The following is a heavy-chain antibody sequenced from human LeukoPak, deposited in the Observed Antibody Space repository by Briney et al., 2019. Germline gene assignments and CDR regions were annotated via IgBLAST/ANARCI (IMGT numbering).Heavy chain of an antibody. J-gene: IGHJ3*02. V-gene: IGHV1-2*02. CDR3: TRRYSSGWYDAFDI. D-gene: IGHD6-19*01. CDR1: GYTFTVYY. CDR2: TNPNSGDT. Sequence: GASVKVSCKASGYTFTVYYMHWVRQAPGQGLEWMGWTNPNSGDTNYPQKFQGRVTMTRDTSISTAYMELSRLRSDDTAVYYCTRRYSSGWYDAFDIWGQGTMVTVSS.